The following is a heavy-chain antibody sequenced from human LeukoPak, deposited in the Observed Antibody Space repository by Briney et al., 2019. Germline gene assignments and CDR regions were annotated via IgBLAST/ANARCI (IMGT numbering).Heavy chain of an antibody. D-gene: IGHD5-24*01. CDR2: IGASGEST. CDR1: GFTFSVAA. J-gene: IGHJ3*01. V-gene: IGHV3-23*01. Sequence: GGSLRLSCAASGFTFSVAAMTWVPQAPGKGLEWVSLIGASGESTYYADSLKGGFTISRDNSKNTLSLQMNSLRVEDTAMYFCAKDIQLSTWGLGTMVTVSS. CDR3: AKDIQLST.